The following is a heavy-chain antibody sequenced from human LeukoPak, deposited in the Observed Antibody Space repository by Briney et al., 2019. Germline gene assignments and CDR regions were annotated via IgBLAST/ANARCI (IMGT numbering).Heavy chain of an antibody. V-gene: IGHV7-4-1*02. CDR2: INTNTGNP. D-gene: IGHD3-10*01. CDR1: GYTFTSYA. CDR3: ARFGSITMVRGVILPRTADYYYYYMDV. Sequence: ASVKVSCKASGYTFTSYAMNWVRQAPGQGLEWMGWINTNTGNPTYAQGFTGRFVFSLDTSVSTAYLQISSLKAEDTAVYYCARFGSITMVRGVILPRTADYYYYYMDVWGKGTTVTVSS. J-gene: IGHJ6*03.